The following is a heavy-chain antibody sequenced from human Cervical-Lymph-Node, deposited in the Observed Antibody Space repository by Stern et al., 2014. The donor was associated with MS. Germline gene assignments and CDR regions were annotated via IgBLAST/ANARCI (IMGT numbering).Heavy chain of an antibody. CDR2: LSYAGTQR. CDR1: GFTFSNHA. Sequence: VQLLESGGGVVQPGRSLSLSCVASGFTFSNHAMHWVRQATGKGLEWVALLSYAGTQRNSTDSVKARFTISRDNSKNTLYLHMNSLRDEDTAVYFCARGGRGVGLEYWGQGALVTVSS. CDR3: ARGGRGVGLEY. V-gene: IGHV3-30-3*01. J-gene: IGHJ4*02. D-gene: IGHD3-10*01.